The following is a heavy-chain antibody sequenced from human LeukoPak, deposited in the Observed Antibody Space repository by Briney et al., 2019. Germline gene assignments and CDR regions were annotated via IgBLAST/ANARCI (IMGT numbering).Heavy chain of an antibody. D-gene: IGHD6-19*01. CDR3: AKAKDVGSGWYSFDY. J-gene: IGHJ4*02. Sequence: GGSLRLSCAASGFTFGDHAMHWVRQAPGKGLEWVSGISWNTVAIGYADSVKGRFTISRDNAKNSLYLQMNSLRPEDTALYYCAKAKDVGSGWYSFDYWGQGTLVTVS. V-gene: IGHV3-9*01. CDR2: ISWNTVAI. CDR1: GFTFGDHA.